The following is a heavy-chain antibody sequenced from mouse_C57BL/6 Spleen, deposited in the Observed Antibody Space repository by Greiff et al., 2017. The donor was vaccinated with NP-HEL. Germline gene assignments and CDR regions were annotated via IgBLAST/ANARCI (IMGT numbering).Heavy chain of an antibody. CDR1: GYTFTSYW. J-gene: IGHJ4*01. CDR2: IHPNSGST. Sequence: VQLQQPGAELVKPGASVKLSCKASGYTFTSYWMHWVKQRPGQGLEWIGMIHPNSGSTNYNEKFKSKATLTVDKSSSTAYMQLSSLTSEDSAVYYCARDGYGYAMDYWGQGTSVTVSS. CDR3: ARDGYGYAMDY. V-gene: IGHV1-64*01. D-gene: IGHD2-2*01.